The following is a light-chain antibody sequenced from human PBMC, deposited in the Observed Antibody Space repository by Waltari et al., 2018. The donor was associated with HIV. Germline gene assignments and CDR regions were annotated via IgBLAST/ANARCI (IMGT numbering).Light chain of an antibody. CDR3: QTWGTGIHV. CDR1: SGHSSYA. CDR2: VNSDGSH. V-gene: IGLV4-69*01. J-gene: IGLJ1*01. Sequence: QLVLTQSPSASASLGASVMLTCTLSSGHSSYAIAWHQQQPEKGPRFLMKVNSDGSHKKGDGIPDRFSGSSSGAGRYLIISSLQSEDEADYYCQTWGTGIHVFGTGTKVTVL.